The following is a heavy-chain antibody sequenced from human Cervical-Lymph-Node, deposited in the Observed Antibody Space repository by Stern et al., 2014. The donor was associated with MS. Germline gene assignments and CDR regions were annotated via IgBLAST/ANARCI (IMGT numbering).Heavy chain of an antibody. CDR2: IYASRNT. D-gene: IGHD4-17*01. Sequence: QVQLQESGPGLVKPSQTMSLTCTVSGGSVSTYNYYWTWIRQPAGKGLEWIGRIYASRNTNYNPSLKGRVTISLDTSRNQFSLKLPSVTAADTAVYYCATSGGRRGDFRDYWGQGTLVTVSS. J-gene: IGHJ4*02. V-gene: IGHV4-61*02. CDR1: GGSVSTYNYY. CDR3: ATSGGRRGDFRDY.